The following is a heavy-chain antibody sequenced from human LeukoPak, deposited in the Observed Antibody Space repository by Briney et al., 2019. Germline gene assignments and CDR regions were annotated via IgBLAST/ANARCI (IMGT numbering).Heavy chain of an antibody. D-gene: IGHD6-13*01. Sequence: PGGSLRLSCAVSGFTFTNAWMSWVRQAPGKGLEWVAVISYDGSNKYYADSVKGRFTISRDNSKNTLYLQMNSLRAEDTAVYYCARGGPWYSSSWYRDYWGQGTLVTVSS. CDR1: GFTFTNAW. V-gene: IGHV3-30-3*01. J-gene: IGHJ4*02. CDR2: ISYDGSNK. CDR3: ARGGPWYSSSWYRDY.